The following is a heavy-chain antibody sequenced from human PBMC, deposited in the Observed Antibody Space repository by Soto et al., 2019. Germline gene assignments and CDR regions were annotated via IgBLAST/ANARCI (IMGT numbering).Heavy chain of an antibody. D-gene: IGHD3-9*01. V-gene: IGHV3-30-3*01. Sequence: QVQLVESGGGVVQSGRSLRLSCAASGFTFSSYAMHWVRQAPGTGLEWVALISKDGGNRYYADSVKGRFTISRDNSKNTLYLQVNSLRTEDTAVYYCARGPYDILTGYYSASDYWGQGTLVTVSS. CDR2: ISKDGGNR. CDR3: ARGPYDILTGYYSASDY. CDR1: GFTFSSYA. J-gene: IGHJ4*02.